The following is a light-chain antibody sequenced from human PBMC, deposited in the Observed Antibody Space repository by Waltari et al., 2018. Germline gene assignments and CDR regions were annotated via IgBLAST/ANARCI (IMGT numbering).Light chain of an antibody. CDR1: NSNVDILHL. V-gene: IGLV2-23*02. J-gene: IGLJ1*01. CDR2: EIS. CDR3: CSFAGCGIYV. Sequence: QSALTQPASVSGSPGQSITISCPAVNSNVDILHLVSWYQHHPGRNPRLLIYEISQRPSGISNRFSGSKSGNTASLTISGLQAEDEADYGCCSFAGCGIYVFGGGTQVTVL.